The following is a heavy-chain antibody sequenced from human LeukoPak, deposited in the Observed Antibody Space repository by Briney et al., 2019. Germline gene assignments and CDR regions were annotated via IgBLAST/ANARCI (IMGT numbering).Heavy chain of an antibody. CDR1: GFTFSSYA. J-gene: IGHJ4*02. Sequence: PGGSLRLSCAASGFTFSSYAMSWVRQAPGKGLEWVSAISGSGGSTYYADSVKGRFTISRDNSKNTLYLQMNSLRAEDTAVYYCARQPYDYVWGSYHYPFFDYWGQGTLVTVSS. D-gene: IGHD3-16*02. V-gene: IGHV3-23*01. CDR3: ARQPYDYVWGSYHYPFFDY. CDR2: ISGSGGST.